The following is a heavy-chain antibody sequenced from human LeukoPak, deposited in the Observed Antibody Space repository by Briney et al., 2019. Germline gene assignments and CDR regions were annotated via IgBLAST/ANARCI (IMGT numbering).Heavy chain of an antibody. CDR3: AKEFVSRSSLSLDD. J-gene: IGHJ4*02. Sequence: GGSLRLSCAASGFAVSSNHMNWVRQAPGKGLEWVSAIGGNSDYAFYADSVKGRFTTSRDNSKNTLYLQMNSLRVEDTAVYYCAKEFVSRSSLSLDDWGQGTLATVSS. CDR1: GFAVSSNH. D-gene: IGHD1-26*01. V-gene: IGHV3-23*01. CDR2: IGGNSDYA.